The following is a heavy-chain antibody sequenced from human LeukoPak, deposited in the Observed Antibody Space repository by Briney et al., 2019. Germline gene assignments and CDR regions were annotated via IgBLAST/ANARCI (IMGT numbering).Heavy chain of an antibody. D-gene: IGHD6-19*01. CDR2: IKQEGSEK. J-gene: IGHJ6*03. Sequence: GGSLTLACAASGFTFSSYWMSWVRQAPGKGLEWVANIKQEGSEKYYVDSVKGRFTISRDNAKNSLYLQINSLRAEDTAVYYCAKAEESSGWYYYYYYYMDVWGKGTTVTISS. V-gene: IGHV3-7*03. CDR1: GFTFSSYW. CDR3: AKAEESSGWYYYYYYYMDV.